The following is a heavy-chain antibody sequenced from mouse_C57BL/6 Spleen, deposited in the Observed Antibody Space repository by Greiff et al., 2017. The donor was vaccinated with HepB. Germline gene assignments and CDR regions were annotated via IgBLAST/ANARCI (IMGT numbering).Heavy chain of an antibody. J-gene: IGHJ1*03. D-gene: IGHD2-2*01. Sequence: VQLQQSGPGLVQPSQSLSITCTVSGFSLTSYGVHWVRQSPGKGLEWLGVIWSGGSTDYNAAFISRLSISKDNSKSQVFLKMNSLQADDTAIYYCARTEGYYWYFDVWGTGTTVTVSS. CDR1: GFSLTSYG. V-gene: IGHV2-2*01. CDR3: ARTEGYYWYFDV. CDR2: IWSGGST.